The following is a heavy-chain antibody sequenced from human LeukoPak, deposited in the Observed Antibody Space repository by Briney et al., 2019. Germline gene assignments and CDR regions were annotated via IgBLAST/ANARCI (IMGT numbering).Heavy chain of an antibody. Sequence: GGSLRLSCAASGFTFSSYSMNWVRQAPGKGLEWVSSISSSSSYIYYADSVKGRFTISRDNAKNSLYLQMNSLRAEDTAVYYCARDRLMKFGAFDIWGQGTMVTVSS. CDR1: GFTFSSYS. D-gene: IGHD3/OR15-3a*01. CDR2: ISSSSSYI. CDR3: ARDRLMKFGAFDI. J-gene: IGHJ3*02. V-gene: IGHV3-21*01.